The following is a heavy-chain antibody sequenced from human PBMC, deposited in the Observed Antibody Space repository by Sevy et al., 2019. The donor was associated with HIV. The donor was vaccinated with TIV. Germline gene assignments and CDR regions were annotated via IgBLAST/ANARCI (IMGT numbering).Heavy chain of an antibody. Sequence: GGSLRLSCAASGFTFSSYAMHWVRQAPGKGLEWVAVISYDGSNKYYADSVKGRFTISRDNSKNTLYLQMNSLRAEDTAVYHCARDRRYYDSSGYYFAYWGQGTLVTVSS. CDR3: ARDRRYYDSSGYYFAY. D-gene: IGHD3-22*01. CDR2: ISYDGSNK. V-gene: IGHV3-30-3*01. CDR1: GFTFSSYA. J-gene: IGHJ4*02.